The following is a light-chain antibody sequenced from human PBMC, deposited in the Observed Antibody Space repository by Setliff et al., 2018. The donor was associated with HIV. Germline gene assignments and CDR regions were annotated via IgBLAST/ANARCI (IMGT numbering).Light chain of an antibody. J-gene: IGLJ3*02. V-gene: IGLV2-14*01. Sequence: QSALTQPASVSGSPGQSIIISCTGTSNDVGDYNYVSWYQQHPGKAPKLMIYEVSNRPSGVSNRFSGSKSGNTASLTISGLQAEEEADYYCSSYTSSGTPVFGGGTKVTVL. CDR2: EVS. CDR3: SSYTSSGTPV. CDR1: SNDVGDYNY.